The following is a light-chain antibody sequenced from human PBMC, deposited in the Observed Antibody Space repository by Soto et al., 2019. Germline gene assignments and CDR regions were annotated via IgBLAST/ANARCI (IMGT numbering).Light chain of an antibody. CDR1: SSDLAGYNY. J-gene: IGLJ2*01. CDR3: SSYISSSIHVV. Sequence: QSALTQPASVSGSPGQSITISCTGTSSDLAGYNYLSWYQQYPGKAPKLMISDVSNRPSGVSNRFAGSKSGNTASLTISGLQAEDEADYYCSSYISSSIHVVFGGGTKLTVL. V-gene: IGLV2-14*03. CDR2: DVS.